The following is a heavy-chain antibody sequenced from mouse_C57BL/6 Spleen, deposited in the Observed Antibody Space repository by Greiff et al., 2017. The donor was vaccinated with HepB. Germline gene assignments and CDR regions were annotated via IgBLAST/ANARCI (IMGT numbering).Heavy chain of an antibody. V-gene: IGHV5-4*01. Sequence: EVKLMESGGGLVKPGGSLKLSCAASGFTFSSYAMSWVRQTPEKRLEWVATISDGSSYTYYPDNVKGRFTISRDNAKNNLYLQMSHLKSEDTAMYYCARDYGKGYYYAMDYWGQGTSVTVSS. J-gene: IGHJ4*01. CDR2: ISDGSSYT. CDR1: GFTFSSYA. CDR3: ARDYGKGYYYAMDY. D-gene: IGHD2-1*01.